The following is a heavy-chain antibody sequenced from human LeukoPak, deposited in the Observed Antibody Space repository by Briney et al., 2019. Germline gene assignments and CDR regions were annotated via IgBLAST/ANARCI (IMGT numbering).Heavy chain of an antibody. CDR3: AASGFGFGELPSYFYYYMDV. Sequence: PSETLSLTCTVSGGSISSSSYYWGWIRQPPGKGLEWIGSIYYSGSTYYNPSLKSRVTISVDTSKNQFSLKLSSLRSEDTAVYYCAASGFGFGELPSYFYYYMDVWGKGTTVTISS. J-gene: IGHJ6*03. CDR1: GGSISSSSYY. V-gene: IGHV4-39*07. D-gene: IGHD3-10*01. CDR2: IYYSGST.